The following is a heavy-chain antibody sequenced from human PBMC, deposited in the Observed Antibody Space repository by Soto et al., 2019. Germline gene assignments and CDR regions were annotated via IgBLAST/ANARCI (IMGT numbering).Heavy chain of an antibody. Sequence: GGSLRLSCAASGFTFSSYAMSWVRQAPGKGLEWVSAISGSGGSTYYADSVKGRFTISRDNAKNSVYLQMNSLRAEDTAVYYCARRGDCTTTSCYAYFDYWGQGALVTVSS. CDR3: ARRGDCTTTSCYAYFDY. V-gene: IGHV3-23*01. J-gene: IGHJ4*02. CDR1: GFTFSSYA. CDR2: ISGSGGST. D-gene: IGHD2-2*01.